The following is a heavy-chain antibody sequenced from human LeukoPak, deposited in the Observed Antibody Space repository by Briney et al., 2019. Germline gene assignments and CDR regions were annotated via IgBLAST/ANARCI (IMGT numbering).Heavy chain of an antibody. D-gene: IGHD3-10*01. J-gene: IGHJ4*02. CDR3: ASLPMMVRGVHLDY. CDR1: GFTFSSYW. V-gene: IGHV3-74*01. CDR2: IASDGSST. Sequence: GGSLRLSCAASGFTFSSYWMNWVRQAPGKGLVWVSRIASDGSSTTYADSVKGRFSISRDNAKNTLYLQMNSLRVEDTAVYYCASLPMMVRGVHLDYWGQGTLVTVSS.